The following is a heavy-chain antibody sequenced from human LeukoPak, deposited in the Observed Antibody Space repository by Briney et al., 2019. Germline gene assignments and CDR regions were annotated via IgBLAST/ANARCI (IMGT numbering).Heavy chain of an antibody. CDR3: ARVGIIVPENWFDP. CDR1: GGSINSYY. D-gene: IGHD2-2*01. CDR2: IYYSGST. J-gene: IGHJ5*02. V-gene: IGHV4-59*01. Sequence: SETLSLTCTVSGGSINSYYWSWIRQPPGKGLEWIGYIYYSGSTNYNPSLKSRVTTSVDTSKNQFSLKLGSVTAADTAVYYCARVGIIVPENWFDPWGQGTLVTVSS.